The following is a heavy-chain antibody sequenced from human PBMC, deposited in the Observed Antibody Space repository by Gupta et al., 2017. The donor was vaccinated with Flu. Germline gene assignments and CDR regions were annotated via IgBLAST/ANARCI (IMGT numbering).Heavy chain of an antibody. CDR1: GGTFSSYT. CDR2: IIPIIGIA. J-gene: IGHJ4*02. V-gene: IGHV1-69*02. Sequence: QVQLVQSGAEVKKPGSSVTVSCTASGGTFSSYTIRWVRQAPGQGLEWMGRIIPIIGIANYAQKFQGRVRITADKSTSTAYMGLSSLRSEDTAVYYCARAYDDDSSGYSLDYWGQGTLVTVSS. CDR3: ARAYDDDSSGYSLDY. D-gene: IGHD3-22*01.